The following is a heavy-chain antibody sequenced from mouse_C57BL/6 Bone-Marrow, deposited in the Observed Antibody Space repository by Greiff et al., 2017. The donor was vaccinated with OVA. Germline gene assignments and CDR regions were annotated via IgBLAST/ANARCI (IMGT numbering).Heavy chain of an antibody. Sequence: QVHVKQSGAELVKPGASVKMSCKASGYPFTSYWITWVKQRPGHGLAWIGDIYPGSGSTNYNEKFKSKATLTVDTSSSTADMQLSSLTSEDSAVYYCARRIYYDYDAWRYVDVWGTGTTVTVSS. J-gene: IGHJ1*03. D-gene: IGHD2-4*01. CDR3: ARRIYYDYDAWRYVDV. CDR2: IYPGSGST. CDR1: GYPFTSYW. V-gene: IGHV1-55*01.